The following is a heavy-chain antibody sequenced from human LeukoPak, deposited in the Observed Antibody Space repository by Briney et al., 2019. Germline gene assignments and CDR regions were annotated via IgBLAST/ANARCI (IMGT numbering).Heavy chain of an antibody. J-gene: IGHJ6*03. Sequence: GGSLRLSCAASGFTFSSYSMNWVRQAPGKGLEWVSYISSSSSSTIYYADSVKGRFTISRDNAKNSLYLQMNSLRAEDTAVYYCARDVFYDDSSGAHGSHYYYYYMDVWGKGTTVTVSS. V-gene: IGHV3-48*01. CDR2: ISSSSSSTI. CDR3: ARDVFYDDSSGAHGSHYYYYYMDV. CDR1: GFTFSSYS. D-gene: IGHD3-22*01.